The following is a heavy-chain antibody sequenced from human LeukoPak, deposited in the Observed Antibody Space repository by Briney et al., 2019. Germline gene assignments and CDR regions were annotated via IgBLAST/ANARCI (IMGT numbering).Heavy chain of an antibody. CDR1: GGSISTYY. CDR3: ARGDCSSTSCYFHGMDV. J-gene: IGHJ6*02. Sequence: SETLSLTCTVSGGSISTYYWSWIRQPPGEGLEWIGYIYYSGSTNYNPSLKSRVTISVDTSKNQFSLKLSSVTAADTAVYYCARGDCSSTSCYFHGMDVWGQGTTVTVSS. CDR2: IYYSGST. V-gene: IGHV4-59*01. D-gene: IGHD2-2*01.